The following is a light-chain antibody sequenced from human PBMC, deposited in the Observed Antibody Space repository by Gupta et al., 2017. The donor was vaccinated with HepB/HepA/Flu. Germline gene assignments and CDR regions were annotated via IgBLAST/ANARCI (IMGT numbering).Light chain of an antibody. CDR2: QDT. CDR3: QIWDSSTTGWV. CDR1: HLGDKY. Sequence: SYDLTQPPSVSVSPGQTASITGSGDHLGDKYVCWYKQKPGQSPVWVIYQDTKRPSGIPERFSGSNSGTTATLTISGTQAGDEADYYCQIWDSSTTGWVLGGGTKLTVL. J-gene: IGLJ2*01. V-gene: IGLV3-1*01.